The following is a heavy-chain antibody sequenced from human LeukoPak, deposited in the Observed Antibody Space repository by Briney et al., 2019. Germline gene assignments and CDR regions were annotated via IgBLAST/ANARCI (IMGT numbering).Heavy chain of an antibody. J-gene: IGHJ4*02. CDR2: ISWNSGSI. D-gene: IGHD1-26*01. Sequence: GRSLRLSCAASGFTFDDYAMHWVRQAPGKGLEWVSGISWNSGSIGYADSVKGRFTISRDNAKNSLYLQMNSLRAEDTALYYCARGTASGSYSSFDYWGQGTLVTVSS. CDR3: ARGTASGSYSSFDY. V-gene: IGHV3-9*01. CDR1: GFTFDDYA.